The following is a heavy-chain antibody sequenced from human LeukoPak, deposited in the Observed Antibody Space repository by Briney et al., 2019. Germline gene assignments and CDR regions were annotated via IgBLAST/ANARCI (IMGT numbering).Heavy chain of an antibody. CDR2: VNDSGGT. D-gene: IGHD3-3*01. CDR1: GGSFSGYY. CDR3: ARTSYDFWSGYYTHFDY. V-gene: IGHV4-34*01. J-gene: IGHJ4*02. Sequence: SETLSLTCAVYGGSFSGYYWTWFRQPPGKGLEWIGDVNDSGGTNSNPSLKSRVTMSVDTSKNQFSLKLSSVTAADTAVYYCARTSYDFWSGYYTHFDYWGQGTLVTVSS.